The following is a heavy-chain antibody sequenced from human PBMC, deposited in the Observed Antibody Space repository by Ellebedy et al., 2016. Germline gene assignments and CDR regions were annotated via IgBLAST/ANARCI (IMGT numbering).Heavy chain of an antibody. J-gene: IGHJ6*02. V-gene: IGHV4-4*07. CDR1: GDSISSYY. D-gene: IGHD2-8*01. CDR3: AREVYVAGSHHYGLDV. Sequence: SETLSLTCTVSGDSISSYYWSWIRQPAGKALEWIGRVYTSGSTNYNPSLKSRATMSIDTSKDQFSVRLSSVTAADTALYYCAREVYVAGSHHYGLDVWGQGTTVTVSS. CDR2: VYTSGST.